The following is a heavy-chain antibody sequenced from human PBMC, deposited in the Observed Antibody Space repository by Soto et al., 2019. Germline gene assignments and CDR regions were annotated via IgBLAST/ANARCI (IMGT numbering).Heavy chain of an antibody. CDR3: ATVCRFCRGSNPLY. D-gene: IGHD2-15*01. V-gene: IGHV3-48*01. CDR2: ISTGDSPI. Sequence: GGSLRLSCAASGFTFSNYAMNWVRQAPGKGLEWVSYISTGDSPIYYADSVKGRFTISRDNAKKSLYLQMISLRAEDTAVYYCATVCRFCRGSNPLYWGRGTLVTVSS. J-gene: IGHJ1*01. CDR1: GFTFSNYA.